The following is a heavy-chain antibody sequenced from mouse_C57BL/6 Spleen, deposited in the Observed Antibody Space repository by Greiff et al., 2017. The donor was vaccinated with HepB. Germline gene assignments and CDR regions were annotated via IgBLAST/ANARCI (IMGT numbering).Heavy chain of an antibody. V-gene: IGHV1-82*01. D-gene: IGHD1-1*01. CDR1: GYAFSSSW. J-gene: IGHJ1*03. CDR3: ARGASITTVVTYFDV. Sequence: QVQLQQSGPELVKPGASVKISCKASGYAFSSSWMNWVKQRPGRGLEWIGRIYPGDGDTNYNGKFKGKATLTADKSSSTAYMQLSSLTSEDSAVYFCARGASITTVVTYFDVWGTGTTVTVSS. CDR2: IYPGDGDT.